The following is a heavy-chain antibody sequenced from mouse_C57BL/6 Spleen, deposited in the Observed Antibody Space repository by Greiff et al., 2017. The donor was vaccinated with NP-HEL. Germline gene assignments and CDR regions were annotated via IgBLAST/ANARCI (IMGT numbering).Heavy chain of an antibody. V-gene: IGHV1-69*01. J-gene: IGHJ2*01. Sequence: QVHVKQPGAELVMPGASVKLSCKASGYTFTSYWMHWVKQRPGQGLEWIGEIDPSDSYTNYNQKFKGKSTLTVDKSSSTAYMQLSSLTSEDSAVYYCARRYYGSNGDFDYWGQGTTLTVSS. CDR2: IDPSDSYT. D-gene: IGHD1-1*01. CDR1: GYTFTSYW. CDR3: ARRYYGSNGDFDY.